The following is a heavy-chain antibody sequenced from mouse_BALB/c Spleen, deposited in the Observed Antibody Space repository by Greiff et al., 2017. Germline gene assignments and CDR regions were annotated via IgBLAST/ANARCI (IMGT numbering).Heavy chain of an antibody. CDR1: GFTFSSFG. CDR2: ISSGSSTI. CDR3: ARWDYDYAMDY. V-gene: IGHV5-17*02. Sequence: VQLKESGGGLVQPGGSRKLSCAASGFTFSSFGMHWVRQAPEKGLEWVAYISSGSSTIYYADTVKGRFTISRDNHKNTLFLQMTSLRSEDTAMYYCARWDYDYAMDYWGQGTSVTVSS. D-gene: IGHD1-1*01. J-gene: IGHJ4*01.